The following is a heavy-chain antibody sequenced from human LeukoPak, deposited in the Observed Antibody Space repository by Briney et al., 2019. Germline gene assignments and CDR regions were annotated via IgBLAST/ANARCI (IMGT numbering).Heavy chain of an antibody. CDR1: GFTVSSNY. J-gene: IGHJ4*02. CDR2: IYSGGST. Sequence: PGGSLRLSCAASGFTVSSNYMNWVRQAPGKALEWVSVIYSGGSTYYADSVKGRFTISRDNSKNTLYLQMNSLRGEDTAVYYCARGIVVAGTFDQWGQGTLVTVSS. D-gene: IGHD6-19*01. V-gene: IGHV3-53*01. CDR3: ARGIVVAGTFDQ.